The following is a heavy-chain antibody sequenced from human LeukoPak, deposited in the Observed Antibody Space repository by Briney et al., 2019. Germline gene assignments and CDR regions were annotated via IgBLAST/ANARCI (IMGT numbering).Heavy chain of an antibody. J-gene: IGHJ4*02. Sequence: PGGSLRLSCAASGFTFSSYGMHWVRQAPGKGLEWVAVIWYDGSNKYYAGSVKGRFTISRDNSKNTLYLQMNSLRAEDTAVYYCARENYYDSSTYFDYWGQGTLVTVSS. CDR1: GFTFSSYG. V-gene: IGHV3-33*01. CDR2: IWYDGSNK. CDR3: ARENYYDSSTYFDY. D-gene: IGHD3-22*01.